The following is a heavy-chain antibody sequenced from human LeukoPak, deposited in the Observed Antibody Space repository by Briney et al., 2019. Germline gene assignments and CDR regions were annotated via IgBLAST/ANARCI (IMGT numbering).Heavy chain of an antibody. CDR1: GGSISSGDYY. CDR2: IYYSGST. V-gene: IGHV4-30-4*01. Sequence: SQTLSLTCTVSGGSISSGDYYWSWIRQPPGKGLEWIGYIYYSGSTYYNPSLKSRVTISVDTSKNQFSLKLSSVTAADTAVYYCARWVVWDILTGSYYYYGMDVWGQGTTVTVSS. CDR3: ARWVVWDILTGSYYYYGMDV. J-gene: IGHJ6*02. D-gene: IGHD3-9*01.